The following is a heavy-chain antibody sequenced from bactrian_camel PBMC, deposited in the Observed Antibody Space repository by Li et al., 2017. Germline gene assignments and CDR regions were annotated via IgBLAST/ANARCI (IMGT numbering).Heavy chain of an antibody. CDR3: AAGLYDPASGSWYGNWADFRY. CDR1: GYSGDC. CDR2: IDPDGST. V-gene: IGHV3S53*01. D-gene: IGHD2*01. J-gene: IGHJ6*01. Sequence: HVQLVESGGGSVQAGGSLRLSCVTSGYSGDCMGWFRQTPGKEREGVAAIDPDGSTSYASSVKGRFTVFKGNAGKTLYLQMNSLRPEDTAMYYCAAGLYDPASGSWYGNWADFRYWGQGTQVTVS.